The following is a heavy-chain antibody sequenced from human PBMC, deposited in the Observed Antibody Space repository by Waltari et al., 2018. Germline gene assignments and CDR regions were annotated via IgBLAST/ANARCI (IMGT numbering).Heavy chain of an antibody. CDR3: ARDQDYNFWRGMDV. CDR2: ISYNGGTK. V-gene: IGHV3-9*01. Sequence: EVQLVESGGGLVQPGGCMRLSCAASGFTFDDYAMHWVRQAPGKGLEWVSGISYNGGTKGYADSVKGRFTISRDNTKNSLYLQMNSLRREDTALYYCARDQDYNFWRGMDVWGQGTTVIVSS. D-gene: IGHD3-3*01. CDR1: GFTFDDYA. J-gene: IGHJ6*02.